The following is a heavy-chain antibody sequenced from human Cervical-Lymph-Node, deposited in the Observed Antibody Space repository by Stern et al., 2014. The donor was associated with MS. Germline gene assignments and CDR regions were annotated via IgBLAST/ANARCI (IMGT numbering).Heavy chain of an antibody. CDR3: ARDRGGSFYQGTDY. V-gene: IGHV3-74*01. Sequence: EVQLVESGGALVQPGGSLTLSCAASGFTFSTYWMHWVRQVPGKGLTWVSRISFDGNIANYADSLNGRFTISRDNAKNTLYLQMTRLGADDTAVYYCARDRGGSFYQGTDYWGQGTLVSVSS. D-gene: IGHD1-1*01. J-gene: IGHJ4*02. CDR1: GFTFSTYW. CDR2: ISFDGNIA.